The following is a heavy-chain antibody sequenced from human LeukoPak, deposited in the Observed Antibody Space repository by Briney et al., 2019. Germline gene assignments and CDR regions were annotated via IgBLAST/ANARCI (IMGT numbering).Heavy chain of an antibody. V-gene: IGHV3-73*01. D-gene: IGHD3-22*01. J-gene: IGHJ3*02. CDR2: IRSKANSYAT. CDR3: TRGLPYYYDNSGYPLDAFDI. Sequence: GGSLRLSCAASGFTFSGSAMHWVRQASGKGLEWVGRIRSKANSYATAYAASVKGRFTISRDDSKNTAYLQVNSLKTEDTAVYYCTRGLPYYYDNSGYPLDAFDIWGQGTMVTVSS. CDR1: GFTFSGSA.